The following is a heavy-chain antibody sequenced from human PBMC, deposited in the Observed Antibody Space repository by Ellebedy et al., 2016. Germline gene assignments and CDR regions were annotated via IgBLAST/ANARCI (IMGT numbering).Heavy chain of an antibody. J-gene: IGHJ3*02. CDR2: IGTIADT. V-gene: IGHV3-13*01. CDR3: ARGVSMIRGVISAADI. CDR1: GFTFRIHD. D-gene: IGHD3-10*01. Sequence: GGSLRLSCAASGFTFRIHDMHWFRQATGKRLEWVSGIGTIADTYYADSVKGRFTVSRENGESSLYLQMNSLRVEDTAVYYCARGVSMIRGVISAADIWGQGTTVTVSS.